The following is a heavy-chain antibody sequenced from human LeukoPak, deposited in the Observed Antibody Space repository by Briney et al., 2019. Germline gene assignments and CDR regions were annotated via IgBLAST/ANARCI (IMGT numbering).Heavy chain of an antibody. J-gene: IGHJ4*02. CDR2: LWSDGNNK. V-gene: IGHV3-33*06. D-gene: IGHD3-10*01. CDR3: AKEGSGVRGSYYFDY. CDR1: GFTFSNYG. Sequence: GGSLRLSCEASGFTFSNYGMHWVRQAPGKGLESVAVLWSDGNNKYYTDSVKGRFTISRDNSKNTLYLQMDSLRAEDTAVYFCAKEGSGVRGSYYFDYWGQGTLVTVSS.